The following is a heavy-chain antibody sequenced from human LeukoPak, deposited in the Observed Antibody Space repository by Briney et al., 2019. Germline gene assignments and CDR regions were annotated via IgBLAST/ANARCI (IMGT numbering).Heavy chain of an antibody. Sequence: GGSLRLSCAASGFTFSSYGMHWVRQAPGKGLEWVAVISFDGSSKDYAESVKGRFTISRDNAKNSLYLQMNSLRTEDTAVYYCARDFGEWELDSWGQGTLVTVSS. CDR1: GFTFSSYG. D-gene: IGHD1-26*01. CDR3: ARDFGEWELDS. CDR2: ISFDGSSK. J-gene: IGHJ4*02. V-gene: IGHV3-30*03.